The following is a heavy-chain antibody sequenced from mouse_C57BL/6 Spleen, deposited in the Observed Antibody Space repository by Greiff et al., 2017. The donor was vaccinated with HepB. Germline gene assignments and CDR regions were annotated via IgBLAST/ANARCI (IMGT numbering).Heavy chain of an antibody. CDR1: GYTFTDYY. J-gene: IGHJ2*01. CDR2: INPNNGGT. D-gene: IGHD1-1*01. Sequence: EVQLQQSGPELVKPGASVKISCKASGYTFTDYYMNWVKQSHGKSLEWIGDINPNNGGTSYNQKFKGKATLTVDKSSSTAYMELRSLTSADSAVYYCAKYGDYWGQGTTLTVSS. V-gene: IGHV1-26*01. CDR3: AKYGDY.